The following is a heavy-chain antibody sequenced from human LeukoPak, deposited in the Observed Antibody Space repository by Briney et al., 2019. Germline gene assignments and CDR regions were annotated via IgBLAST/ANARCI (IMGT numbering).Heavy chain of an antibody. CDR3: AKRGNTISFFDP. Sequence: GGSLRLSCAASGFTFSSYWMSWVRQAPGKGLEWVANIKQDGSEKYYADSVKGRFTISRDNSKNTLYLEMNSLRADDTAVYYCAKRGNTISFFDPWGQGTLVTVSS. V-gene: IGHV3-7*03. CDR1: GFTFSSYW. D-gene: IGHD5-24*01. CDR2: IKQDGSEK. J-gene: IGHJ5*02.